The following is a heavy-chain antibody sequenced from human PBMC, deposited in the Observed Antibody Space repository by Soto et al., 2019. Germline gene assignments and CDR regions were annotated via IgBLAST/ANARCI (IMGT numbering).Heavy chain of an antibody. Sequence: GGSLRLSCAASEFTFSNYAMSWVRQAPGKGLEWVSAISYGGGTTYYADSVKGRFTISRDNSKNTLYLQMNSLRAEDTAVYYCAANRGYNYYYGMDVWGQGTTVTVSS. D-gene: IGHD3-22*01. J-gene: IGHJ6*02. CDR2: ISYGGGTT. CDR1: EFTFSNYA. CDR3: AANRGYNYYYGMDV. V-gene: IGHV3-23*01.